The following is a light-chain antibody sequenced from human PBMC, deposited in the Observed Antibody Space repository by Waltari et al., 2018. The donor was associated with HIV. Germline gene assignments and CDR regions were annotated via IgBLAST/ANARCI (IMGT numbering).Light chain of an antibody. Sequence: SYVLTQPPSVSVAPGKTARITCGGTNLRSTSVHWYQQKPGQAPVLVTYDDSDRPSGIPERFSGSNSGNTATLTISRVEAGDEADYYCQVWDSSSDRVFGGGTKLTVL. J-gene: IGLJ3*02. CDR1: NLRSTS. V-gene: IGLV3-21*04. CDR3: QVWDSSSDRV. CDR2: DDS.